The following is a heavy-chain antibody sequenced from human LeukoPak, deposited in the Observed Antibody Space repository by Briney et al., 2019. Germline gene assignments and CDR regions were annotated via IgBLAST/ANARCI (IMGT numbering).Heavy chain of an antibody. V-gene: IGHV4-31*03. D-gene: IGHD3-10*01. CDR3: ARGSTLIRGFDY. CDR1: GGSISSGDYY. Sequence: TPSETLSLTCTVSGGSISSGDYYWNWIRQRPEKSLEWIGYIFYSGSAYYNPSLKSRVTISVDTSKNQFSLKLSSVTAADTAVYYCARGSTLIRGFDYWGQGTLVTVSS. J-gene: IGHJ4*02. CDR2: IFYSGSA.